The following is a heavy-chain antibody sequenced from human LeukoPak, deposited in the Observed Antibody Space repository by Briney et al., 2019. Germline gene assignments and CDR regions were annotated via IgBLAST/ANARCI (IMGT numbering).Heavy chain of an antibody. V-gene: IGHV3-20*04. Sequence: GGSLRLSCAASGFTFDDYGMSWVRQAPGKGLEWVSGISWNGGSTGYADSVKGRFTISRDNAKNSLYLQMNSLRAEDTALYYCARDLGYGSGSYYTGFDYWGQGTLVTVSS. J-gene: IGHJ4*02. CDR2: ISWNGGST. CDR3: ARDLGYGSGSYYTGFDY. D-gene: IGHD3-10*01. CDR1: GFTFDDYG.